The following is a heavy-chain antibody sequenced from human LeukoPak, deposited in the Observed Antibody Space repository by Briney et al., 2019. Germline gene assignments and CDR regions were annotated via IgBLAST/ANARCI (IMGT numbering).Heavy chain of an antibody. CDR3: TRDSYSSAWD. V-gene: IGHV3-74*01. D-gene: IGHD6-19*01. CDR2: INNDGSTT. CDR1: GFTFSSDW. Sequence: GRSLRLSCAASGFTFSSDWMHWVRQAPGKGLVWVSLINNDGSTTAYADSVKGRFTISRDNAKNTLLLQMNSLRAEDTAVYYCTRDSYSSAWDWGQGTLVTVSS. J-gene: IGHJ4*02.